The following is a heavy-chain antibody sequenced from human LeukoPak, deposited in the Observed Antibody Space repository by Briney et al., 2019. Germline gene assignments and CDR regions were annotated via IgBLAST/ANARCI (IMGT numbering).Heavy chain of an antibody. Sequence: SETLSLTCTVSGGSISSYYWSWIRQPPGKGLDWIGYIYYSGSTNYNPSLKSRVTISVDTSKNQFSLKLSSVTAADTAVYYCARDLHLPSSWHSKYNWFDPWGQGTLVTVSS. V-gene: IGHV4-59*01. CDR2: IYYSGST. CDR3: ARDLHLPSSWHSKYNWFDP. CDR1: GGSISSYY. J-gene: IGHJ5*02. D-gene: IGHD6-13*01.